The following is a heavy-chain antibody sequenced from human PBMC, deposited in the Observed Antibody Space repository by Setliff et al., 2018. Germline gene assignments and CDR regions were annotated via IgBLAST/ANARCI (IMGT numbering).Heavy chain of an antibody. CDR1: GGSISSHY. V-gene: IGHV4-59*11. Sequence: LTCTVSGGSISSHYWSWIRQPPGKGLEWIGYIYYSGSTNYNPSLKSRVTISVDTSKNQFSLKLSSVTAADTAVYYCAREVLYYYGSGSYYYMDVWGKGTTVTVSS. CDR2: IYYSGST. D-gene: IGHD3-10*01. CDR3: AREVLYYYGSGSYYYMDV. J-gene: IGHJ6*03.